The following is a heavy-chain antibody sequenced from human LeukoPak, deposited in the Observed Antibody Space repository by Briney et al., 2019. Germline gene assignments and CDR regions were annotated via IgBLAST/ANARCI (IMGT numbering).Heavy chain of an antibody. CDR3: ARVSSGLDY. CDR2: INHSGST. Sequence: SETLSLTCAVYGVSFSGYYWSWIRQPPGKGLEWIGEINHSGSTNYNPSLKSRVTMSVDTSKNQFSLKLSSVTAADTAVYYCARVSSGLDYWGQGTLVTVSS. D-gene: IGHD3-10*01. J-gene: IGHJ4*02. V-gene: IGHV4-34*01. CDR1: GVSFSGYY.